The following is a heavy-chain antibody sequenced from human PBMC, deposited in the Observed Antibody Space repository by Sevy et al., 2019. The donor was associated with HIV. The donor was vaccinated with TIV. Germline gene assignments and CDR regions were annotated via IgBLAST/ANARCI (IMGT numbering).Heavy chain of an antibody. D-gene: IGHD2-2*01. CDR1: GGSISSGGYY. Sequence: SETLSLTCTVSGGSISSGGYYWSWIRQLPGKGLEWIGEINESGITYYNPSLKSRVTISVDTSKKQFSLKLNSVTAADTAVYFCARSPPVVVVPGAPSWFDPWGQGTLVTVSS. CDR2: INESGIT. J-gene: IGHJ5*02. CDR3: ARSPPVVVVPGAPSWFDP. V-gene: IGHV4-39*07.